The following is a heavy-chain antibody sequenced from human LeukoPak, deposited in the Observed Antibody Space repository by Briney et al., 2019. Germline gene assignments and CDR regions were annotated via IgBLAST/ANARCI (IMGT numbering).Heavy chain of an antibody. CDR2: ISYSGST. D-gene: IGHD6-13*01. J-gene: IGHJ4*02. V-gene: IGHV4-59*01. CDR1: GGSISSYY. Sequence: PSETLSLTCTVSGGSISSYYWGWIRQPPGKGLEGIGYISYSGSTNYNPSLKSRVIISVDTSKNQFSLKLSSVTAADTAVYYCARVIAAAEPTFDYWGQGTLVTVSS. CDR3: ARVIAAAEPTFDY.